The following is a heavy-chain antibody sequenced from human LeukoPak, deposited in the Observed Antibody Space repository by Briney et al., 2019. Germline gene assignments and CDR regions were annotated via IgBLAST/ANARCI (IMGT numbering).Heavy chain of an antibody. D-gene: IGHD2/OR15-2a*01. V-gene: IGHV4-4*02. J-gene: IGHJ4*02. CDR1: GDPINSIDW. CDR2: TYHSGGT. CDR3: VGNGYYALDY. Sequence: SETLSLTCAVSGDPINSIDWWSWVRQSPARGLEWIGETYHSGGTNYNPSLKSRVTISVDKSKNHLSLKLTSVTAADTAVYFCVGNGYYALDYWGQGALVTVAS.